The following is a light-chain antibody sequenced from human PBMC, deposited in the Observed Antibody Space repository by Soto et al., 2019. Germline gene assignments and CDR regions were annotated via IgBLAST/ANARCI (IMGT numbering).Light chain of an antibody. CDR3: KQTASVPPWT. CDR2: GAS. V-gene: IGKV1-39*01. CDR1: QRIGTY. J-gene: IGKJ1*01. Sequence: DIQMTQSPTSLSASVGDRVTISCRASQRIGTYLAWYQQKPGKAPRLLISGASSVQSGVPPRFSGSGSATDFILTISSLRLEDIATYYCKQTASVPPWTFGQGTKVEIK.